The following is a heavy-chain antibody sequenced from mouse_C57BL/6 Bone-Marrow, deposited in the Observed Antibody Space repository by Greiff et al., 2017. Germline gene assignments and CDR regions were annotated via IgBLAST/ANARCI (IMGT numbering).Heavy chain of an antibody. CDR2: IGPGSGST. V-gene: IGHV1-77*01. CDR1: GYTFTDYY. Sequence: VQLQQSGAELVKPGASVKISCKASGYTFTDYYINWVKQRPGQGLEWIGKIGPGSGSTYYNGKFKGKATLTADKSSSTAYMQLSSLTSEDSAVYFCAREGNYGSSYDWYFDVWGTGTTVTVSS. CDR3: AREGNYGSSYDWYFDV. J-gene: IGHJ1*03. D-gene: IGHD1-1*01.